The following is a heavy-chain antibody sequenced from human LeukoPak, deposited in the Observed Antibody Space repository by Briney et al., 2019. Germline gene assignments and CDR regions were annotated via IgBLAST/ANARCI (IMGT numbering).Heavy chain of an antibody. V-gene: IGHV3-48*02. D-gene: IGHD6-19*01. Sequence: GGSLRLSCAASGFTFSSYGMHWVRQAPGKGLEWVSYISTSSNRIDYADSVKGRFTMSRDNAKNLLYLQMNSLRDEETAMYYCARVSAPGTSGWYFGYWGQGTLVTVSS. CDR2: ISTSSNRI. CDR3: ARVSAPGTSGWYFGY. J-gene: IGHJ4*02. CDR1: GFTFSSYG.